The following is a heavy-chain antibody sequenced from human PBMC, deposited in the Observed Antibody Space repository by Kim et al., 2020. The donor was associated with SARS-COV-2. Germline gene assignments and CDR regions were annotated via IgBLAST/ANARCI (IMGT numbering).Heavy chain of an antibody. J-gene: IGHJ4*02. D-gene: IGHD5-12*01. V-gene: IGHV1-24*01. CDR3: ATVENIVATASNY. Sequence: AQKFQGRVTMTEDTSTDTAYMELSSLRSEDTAVYYCATVENIVATASNYWGQGTLVTVSS.